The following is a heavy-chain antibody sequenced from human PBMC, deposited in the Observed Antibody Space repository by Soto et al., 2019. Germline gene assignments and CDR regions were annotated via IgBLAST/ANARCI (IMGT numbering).Heavy chain of an antibody. CDR1: GYTFTGYY. Sequence: GSSVKVSCKASGYTFTGYYMHWVRQAPGQGLEWMGWINPNSGGTNYAQKFQGRVTMTRDTSISTAYMELSRLRSDDTAVYYCARLTYGSGNPQIPKSFYGPWGQGTLVTVYS. CDR2: INPNSGGT. J-gene: IGHJ5*02. CDR3: ARLTYGSGNPQIPKSFYGP. V-gene: IGHV1-2*02. D-gene: IGHD3-10*01.